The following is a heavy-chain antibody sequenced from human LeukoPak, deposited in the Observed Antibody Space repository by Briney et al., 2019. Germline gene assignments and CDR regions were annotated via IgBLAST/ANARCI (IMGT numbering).Heavy chain of an antibody. CDR3: ARKLDYYDSSAYDL. J-gene: IGHJ2*01. V-gene: IGHV1-2*06. CDR1: GYTFTGYY. Sequence: ASVKVSCKASGYTFTGYYMHWVRQAPGQGLEWMGRINPNSGGTNYAQKFQGRVTMTRDTSISTAYMELSRLRSDDTAVYYCARKLDYYDSSAYDLWGRGTLATVSS. D-gene: IGHD3-22*01. CDR2: INPNSGGT.